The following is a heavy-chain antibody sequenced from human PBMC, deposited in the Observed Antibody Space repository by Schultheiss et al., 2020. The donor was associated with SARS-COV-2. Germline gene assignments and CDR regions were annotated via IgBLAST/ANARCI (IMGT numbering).Heavy chain of an antibody. J-gene: IGHJ3*02. CDR3: ASSLTPVRNAFDI. Sequence: GGSLRLSCAASGFTFSSYDMHWVRQATGKGLEWVSAIGTAGDTYYPGSVKGRFTISRDNSKNTLYLQMNSLRAEDTAVYYCASSLTPVRNAFDIWGQGTMVTVSS. D-gene: IGHD2-8*01. V-gene: IGHV3-13*01. CDR1: GFTFSSYD. CDR2: IGTAGDT.